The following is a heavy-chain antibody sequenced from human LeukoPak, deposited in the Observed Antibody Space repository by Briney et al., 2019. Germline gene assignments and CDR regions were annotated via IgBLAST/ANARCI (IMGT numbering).Heavy chain of an antibody. Sequence: PSETLSLTCTVSGGSISDNDHYWNWIRQHPGKGLEWIGYIYYTGSAYYNPSLKSRTTISIDTSKNQFSLRLSSVTAADTAVYYCTSNYYGSGSSRSWDYWGQGTLVTASP. CDR2: IYYTGSA. D-gene: IGHD3-10*01. CDR1: GGSISDNDHY. V-gene: IGHV4-31*03. CDR3: TSNYYGSGSSRSWDY. J-gene: IGHJ4*02.